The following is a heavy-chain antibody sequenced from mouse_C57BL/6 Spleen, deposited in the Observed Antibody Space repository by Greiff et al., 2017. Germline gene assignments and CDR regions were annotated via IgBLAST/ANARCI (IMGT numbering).Heavy chain of an antibody. V-gene: IGHV1-7*01. Sequence: VQLQQSGAELVKPGASVKLSCKASGYTFTSYWMHWVKQRPGQGLEWIGYINPSSGDTKYNQKFKDKATLTADKSSSTAYMQLSSLTYEDSAVYYCARGVGDYDVDWYFDGWGTGTTVTVA. CDR2: INPSSGDT. D-gene: IGHD2-4*01. CDR3: ARGVGDYDVDWYFDG. CDR1: GYTFTSYW. J-gene: IGHJ1*03.